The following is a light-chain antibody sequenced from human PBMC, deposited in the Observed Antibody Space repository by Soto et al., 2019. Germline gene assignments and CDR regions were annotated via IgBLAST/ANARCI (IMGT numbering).Light chain of an antibody. Sequence: QSVLSQPPSASGTPGQRVTISCSGSSSNIGRNVVYWYQQFPGTAPKLLIHNDNRRPSGVPDRVSGSKSGTSASLAISGLQSEDEANYYCAAWDNSLKGWVFGRGTKLTVL. CDR3: AAWDNSLKGWV. CDR1: SSNIGRNV. J-gene: IGLJ3*02. CDR2: NDN. V-gene: IGLV1-44*01.